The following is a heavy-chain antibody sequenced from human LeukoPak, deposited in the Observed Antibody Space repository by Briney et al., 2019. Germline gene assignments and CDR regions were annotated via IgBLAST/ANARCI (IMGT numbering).Heavy chain of an antibody. CDR2: ISAYNGNT. J-gene: IGHJ6*02. CDR3: ARESAYSSSWSPYYYYYYGMDV. CDR1: GYTFTSYG. D-gene: IGHD6-13*01. V-gene: IGHV1-18*01. Sequence: ASVKVSCKASGYTFTSYGISWVRQAPGQGLEWMGWISAYNGNTNYAQKLQGRVTMTTDTSTSTAYMELRSLRSDDTAVYYCARESAYSSSWSPYYYYYYGMDVWGQGTTVTVSS.